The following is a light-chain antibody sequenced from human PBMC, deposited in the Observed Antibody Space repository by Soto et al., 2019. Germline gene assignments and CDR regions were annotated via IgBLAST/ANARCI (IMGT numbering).Light chain of an antibody. J-gene: IGKJ2*01. V-gene: IGKV1-39*01. Sequence: DIQMTQSPSSLSASVGDRVTITCRTSQNIRSYLNWYQQKPGKAPKLLISAASSLQSGVPSRFSGSGSGTDFTLTITSLQPEDFATYYCQQGYSTPPYTCGQGTKLEIK. CDR2: AAS. CDR3: QQGYSTPPYT. CDR1: QNIRSY.